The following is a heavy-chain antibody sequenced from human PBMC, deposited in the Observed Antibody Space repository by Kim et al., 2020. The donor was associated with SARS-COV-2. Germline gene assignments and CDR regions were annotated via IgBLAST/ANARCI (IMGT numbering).Heavy chain of an antibody. CDR1: GYTFTGYY. J-gene: IGHJ6*02. Sequence: ASVKVSCKASGYTFTGYYMHWVRQAPGQGLEWMGRINPNSGGTNYAQKFQGRVTMTRDTSISTAYMELSRLRSDDTAVYYCARDPSPGYSYGSRGGRGGMDVWGQGTTVTVSS. CDR2: INPNSGGT. D-gene: IGHD5-18*01. V-gene: IGHV1-2*06. CDR3: ARDPSPGYSYGSRGGRGGMDV.